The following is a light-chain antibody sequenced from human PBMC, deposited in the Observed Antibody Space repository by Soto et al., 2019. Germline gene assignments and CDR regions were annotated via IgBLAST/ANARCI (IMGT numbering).Light chain of an antibody. CDR1: QSVNSNF. J-gene: IGKJ1*01. V-gene: IGKV3-20*01. Sequence: EIVLTQSPGTLSLSPGDRATLSCRASQSVNSNFLAWYQQKPGQAPRLLIYGASSRATGIPDTFSGSGSGTDFTLTISRLEPRDFAVYYCQQYGTSPWTFGQGTKVDIK. CDR2: GAS. CDR3: QQYGTSPWT.